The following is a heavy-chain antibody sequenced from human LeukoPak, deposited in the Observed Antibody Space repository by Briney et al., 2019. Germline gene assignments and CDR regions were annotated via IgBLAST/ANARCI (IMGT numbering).Heavy chain of an antibody. CDR1: GGSISTGYY. J-gene: IGHJ3*02. CDR2: FYHGGST. CDR3: ARQSGGSYYAFDI. D-gene: IGHD1-26*01. V-gene: IGHV4-38-2*02. Sequence: SETLSLTCTVSGGSISTGYYWDWIRQPPGKGLEWIGTFYHGGSTYYNPSLKSRVTISVDTSKNQFSLNLTSVTAADTAVYYCARQSGGSYYAFDIWGQGTMVTVSS.